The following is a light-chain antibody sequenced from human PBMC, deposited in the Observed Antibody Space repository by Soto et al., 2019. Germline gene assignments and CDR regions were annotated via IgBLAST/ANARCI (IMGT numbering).Light chain of an antibody. CDR2: DVS. J-gene: IGLJ2*01. V-gene: IGLV2-14*01. CDR3: SSYTGSSRVV. Sequence: QSVLTQPASVSGSPGQSITISCTGTSSDVGGYNYVSWYQQHPGKAPKLMIYDVSNRPSGVSNRFSGSKSGNTASLTISGLQAEDEADYYCSSYTGSSRVVFGGGTKLTVL. CDR1: SSDVGGYNY.